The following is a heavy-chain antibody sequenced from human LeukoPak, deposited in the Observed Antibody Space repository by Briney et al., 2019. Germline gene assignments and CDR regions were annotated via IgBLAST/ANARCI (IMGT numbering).Heavy chain of an antibody. CDR3: ARSPRPPRVYSRSPPID. CDR1: GFTVSSNY. J-gene: IGHJ4*02. CDR2: IYSGGST. D-gene: IGHD6-6*01. Sequence: PGGSLRLSCAASGFTVSSNYMSWVRQAPGKGLEWVSVIYSGGSTYYADSVKGRFTISRDNSKNTLYLQMNSLRAEDTAVYYCARSPRPPRVYSRSPPIDWGQGTLVTVSS. V-gene: IGHV3-53*01.